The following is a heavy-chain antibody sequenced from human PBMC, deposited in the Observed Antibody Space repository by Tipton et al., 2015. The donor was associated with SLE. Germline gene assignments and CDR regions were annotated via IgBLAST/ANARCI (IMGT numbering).Heavy chain of an antibody. J-gene: IGHJ3*02. CDR3: AHKGPGVGAFDI. D-gene: IGHD7-27*01. Sequence: LVKPTQTLRLTCTFSGFSLKTTGVGVAWIRQPPGKALEWLAATFWNDDDDYSPSLKTRLTITKDTSTNQVVLTMTNMDPVDTATYYCAHKGPGVGAFDIWGQGTLVTVSS. CDR1: GFSLKTTGVG. V-gene: IGHV2-5*01. CDR2: TFWNDDD.